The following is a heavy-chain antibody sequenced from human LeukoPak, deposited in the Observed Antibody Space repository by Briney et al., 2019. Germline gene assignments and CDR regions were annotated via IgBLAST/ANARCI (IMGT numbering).Heavy chain of an antibody. CDR3: ARGSNWGSGRNWFDP. Sequence: SETLSLTCTVSGGSISSYYWSWIRQPPGKGLEWIGNIYFSGTTYYNPSLKSRVTISVDTSKSQFSLKLSSVTAADTAVYYCARGSNWGSGRNWFDPWGQGTLVTVSS. CDR2: IYFSGTT. J-gene: IGHJ5*02. V-gene: IGHV4-59*12. CDR1: GGSISSYY. D-gene: IGHD7-27*01.